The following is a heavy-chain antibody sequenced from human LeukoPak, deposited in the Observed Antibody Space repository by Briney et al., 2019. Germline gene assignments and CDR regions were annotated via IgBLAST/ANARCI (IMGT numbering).Heavy chain of an antibody. V-gene: IGHV1-46*01. CDR1: GYTFTTYY. CDR3: ARLSQQAFDI. J-gene: IGHJ3*02. Sequence: ASVKVSCKASGYTFTTYYMHWVRQAPGQGLEWMGIIDPSGGTTSYAQKFQGSVTMTRETSTSTVYMELSSLRSEDTAVYYCARLSQQAFDIWGQGTMVTVSS. CDR2: IDPSGGTT.